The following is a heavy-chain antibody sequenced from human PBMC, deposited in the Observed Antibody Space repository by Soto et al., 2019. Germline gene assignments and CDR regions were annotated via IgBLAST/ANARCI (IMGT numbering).Heavy chain of an antibody. Sequence: GGSLRLSCAASGFTFKNNAMTWVRQAPGKGLEWVAVISYDGSNKYYADSVKGRFTISRDNSKNTLYLQMGSLRAEDMAAYYCARGPGYYFDYWGQGTLVTVSS. V-gene: IGHV3-30*03. J-gene: IGHJ4*02. CDR2: ISYDGSNK. CDR1: GFTFKNNA. CDR3: ARGPGYYFDY.